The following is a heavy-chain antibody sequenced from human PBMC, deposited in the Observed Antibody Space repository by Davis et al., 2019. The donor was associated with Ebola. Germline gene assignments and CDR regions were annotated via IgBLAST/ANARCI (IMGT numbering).Heavy chain of an antibody. Sequence: GESLKISCAASGFTFSNFAIYWLRQAPGMGLEWVSVISYDGTIKKYADSVKGRFTISRDNSKNTLFLQMDSLRPEDTAVYYCARDSGEFRYGYPCGSWGQGTLVTVSS. CDR3: ARDSGEFRYGYPCGS. CDR2: ISYDGTIK. CDR1: GFTFSNFA. J-gene: IGHJ4*02. D-gene: IGHD5-18*01. V-gene: IGHV3-30*04.